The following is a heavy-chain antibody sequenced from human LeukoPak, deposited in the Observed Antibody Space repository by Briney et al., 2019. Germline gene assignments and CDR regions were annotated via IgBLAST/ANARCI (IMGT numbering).Heavy chain of an antibody. CDR2: IRGNGDTA. D-gene: IGHD1-1*01. CDR1: GFTFSSIA. Sequence: VQPGGSLRLSCAASGFTFSSIAMTWVRQAPGKGLEWVSTIRGNGDTAYNAGSVRGRFAISRDDSKNALFLQMNSLRLEDTAIYYCAKGQELDDGVFDSWGQGTRVTVSS. V-gene: IGHV3-23*01. CDR3: AKGQELDDGVFDS. J-gene: IGHJ4*02.